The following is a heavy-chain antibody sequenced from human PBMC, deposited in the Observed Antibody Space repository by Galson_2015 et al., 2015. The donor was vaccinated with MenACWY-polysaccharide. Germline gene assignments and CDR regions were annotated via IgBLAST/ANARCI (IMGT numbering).Heavy chain of an antibody. Sequence: SVKVSCKASGYTFTGYYIHWVRQAPGQGLECMGWINPNSGDTNYAQKFQGRVTMTRDTSISTAYMELSSLRSDDTAVYYCARENYYNSSCLRYFQFWGQGTLVTVSS. D-gene: IGHD3-22*01. CDR2: INPNSGDT. V-gene: IGHV1-2*02. CDR3: ARENYYNSSCLRYFQF. CDR1: GYTFTGYY. J-gene: IGHJ1*01.